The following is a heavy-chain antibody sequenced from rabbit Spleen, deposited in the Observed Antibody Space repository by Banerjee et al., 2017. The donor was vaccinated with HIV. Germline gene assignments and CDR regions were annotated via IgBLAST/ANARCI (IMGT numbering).Heavy chain of an antibody. CDR2: IDPVFGSA. CDR3: ARGGGL. Sequence: QEQLEESGGGLVKPEGSLTLTCKASGFSFSDTDVMCWVRQAPGKGLEWIGYIDPVFGSAYYASWVNGRFSISRENTQNTVSLQLNSLTAADTATYFCARGGGLWGQGTLVTVS. J-gene: IGHJ4*01. CDR1: GFSFSDTDV. V-gene: IGHV1S47*01.